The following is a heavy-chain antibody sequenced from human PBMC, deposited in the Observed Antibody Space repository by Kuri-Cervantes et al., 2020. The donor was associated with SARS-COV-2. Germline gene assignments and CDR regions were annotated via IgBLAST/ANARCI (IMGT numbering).Heavy chain of an antibody. CDR2: INPNSGGT. CDR1: GYTFTGYY. CDR3: ARAGGISSGYYYRLDY. J-gene: IGHJ4*02. Sequence: ASVKVSCKASGYTFTGYYTHWVRQAPGQGLEWMGRINPNSGGTNYAQKFQGRVTMTRDTSISTAYMELSRLRSDDTAVYYCARAGGISSGYYYRLDYWGQGTLVTVSS. V-gene: IGHV1-2*06. D-gene: IGHD3-22*01.